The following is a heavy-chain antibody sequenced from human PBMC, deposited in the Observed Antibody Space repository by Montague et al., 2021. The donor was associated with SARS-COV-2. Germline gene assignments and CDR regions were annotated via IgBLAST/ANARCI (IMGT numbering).Heavy chain of an antibody. Sequence: SETLSLTCSVSGGSVRSGSYYWTWIRQPPGKGLHWIGNVLYTGVTSFNPSLKSRLTMSVDSSKNEFSLKLRSVTAADTAVYYCAMTAVIRYQYYFDNWGQGTVVAVSS. CDR3: AMTAVIRYQYYFDN. J-gene: IGHJ4*02. D-gene: IGHD3-16*02. CDR1: GGSVRSGSYY. CDR2: VLYTGVT. V-gene: IGHV4-61*01.